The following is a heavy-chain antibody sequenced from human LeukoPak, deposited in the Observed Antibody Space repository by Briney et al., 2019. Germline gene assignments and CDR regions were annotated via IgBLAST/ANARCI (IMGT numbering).Heavy chain of an antibody. D-gene: IGHD3-3*01. CDR2: ISYDGSNK. Sequence: HPGRSLRLSCAASGFTFSSYAMHLVRQAPGKGLEWVAVISYDGSNKYYADSVKGRFTISRDNSKNTLYLQMNSLRAEDTAVYYCARGGFLEWLFSYYMDVWGKGTTVTVSS. J-gene: IGHJ6*03. V-gene: IGHV3-30*01. CDR3: ARGGFLEWLFSYYMDV. CDR1: GFTFSSYA.